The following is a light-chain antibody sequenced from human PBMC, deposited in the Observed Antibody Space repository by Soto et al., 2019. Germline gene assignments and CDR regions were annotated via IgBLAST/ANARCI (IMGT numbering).Light chain of an antibody. Sequence: QSVLTQPRSVSGSPGQSITISCTGTSSDVSAYNYVSWYQQHPGKAPKNMIYDVSKRPSGVPDRFSGSKSGNTASLTISGLQTEDEADYYCCSYAGRYTRVFGGGTKLTVL. J-gene: IGLJ3*02. CDR1: SSDVSAYNY. CDR2: DVS. CDR3: CSYAGRYTRV. V-gene: IGLV2-11*01.